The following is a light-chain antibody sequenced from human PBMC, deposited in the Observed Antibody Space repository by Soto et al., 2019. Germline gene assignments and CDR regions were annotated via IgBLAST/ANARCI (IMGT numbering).Light chain of an antibody. CDR2: ASS. J-gene: IGKJ5*01. V-gene: IGKV1D-12*01. CDR3: QQTNSFPIT. CDR1: QGISSW. Sequence: DIHMTQSPSSVSASVGDRVTITCRASQGISSWLAWYQQKPGKAPNLLIYASSSLQRGGPSRFSGSGSGTDVTLTITNLQPEDFATYYCQQTNSFPITFGQGTRLEIK.